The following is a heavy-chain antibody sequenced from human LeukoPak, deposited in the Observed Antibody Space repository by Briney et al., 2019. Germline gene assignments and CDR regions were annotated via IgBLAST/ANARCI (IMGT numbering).Heavy chain of an antibody. CDR1: GGSISSYY. V-gene: IGHV4-59*01. J-gene: IGHJ5*02. Sequence: PPETLSLTCTVSGGSISSYYWSWIRQPPGKGLEWIGYIYYSGSTNYNPPLKSRDNISVDTSKIQFSLKLSSVTAADAAVYYCARARGAFYSSSSWFDPWGQGTLVTVSS. CDR3: ARARGAFYSSSSWFDP. D-gene: IGHD6-6*01. CDR2: IYYSGST.